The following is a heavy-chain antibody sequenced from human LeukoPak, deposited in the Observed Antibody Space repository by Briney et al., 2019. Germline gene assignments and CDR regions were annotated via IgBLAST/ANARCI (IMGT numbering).Heavy chain of an antibody. CDR3: VRNNLGYNYFDY. CDR2: IYYSGST. Sequence: SETLSLTCTVSGGSISSSSYYWGWIRQPPGKGLEWIGSIYYSGSTYYNPSLKSRVTISVDTSKNQFSLKLSSVTAADTAVYYCVRNNLGYNYFDYWGQGTLVTVSS. J-gene: IGHJ4*02. CDR1: GGSISSSSYY. V-gene: IGHV4-39*07. D-gene: IGHD5-24*01.